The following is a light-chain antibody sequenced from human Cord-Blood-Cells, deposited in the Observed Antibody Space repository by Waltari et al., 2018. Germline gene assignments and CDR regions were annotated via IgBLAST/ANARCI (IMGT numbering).Light chain of an antibody. CDR3: LQDYNYYT. V-gene: IGKV1-6*01. CDR1: QGIRND. CDR2: AAS. Sequence: AIQMTQSPSSLSASVGDRVTITCRASQGIRNDLGWYQQKPGKEPKLLIYAASSLQSGVPSRFSGSGSGTDFTLTISSLQPEDFATYYCLQDYNYYTFGQGTKLEIK. J-gene: IGKJ2*01.